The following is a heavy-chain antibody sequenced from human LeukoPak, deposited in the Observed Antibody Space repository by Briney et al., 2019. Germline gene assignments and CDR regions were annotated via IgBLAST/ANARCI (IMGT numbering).Heavy chain of an antibody. CDR1: GFTFSDYY. CDR2: IKQDGSEK. D-gene: IGHD3-10*01. CDR3: ARDPTMVRGVIIPPGDY. J-gene: IGHJ4*02. V-gene: IGHV3-7*01. Sequence: GGSLRLSCAASGFTFSDYYMSWIRQAPGKGLEWVANIKQDGSEKYYVDSVKGRFTISRDNAKNSLYLQMNSLRAEDTAVYYCARDPTMVRGVIIPPGDYWGQGTLVTVSS.